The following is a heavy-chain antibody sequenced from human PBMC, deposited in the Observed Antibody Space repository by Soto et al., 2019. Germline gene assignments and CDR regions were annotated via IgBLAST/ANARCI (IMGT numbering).Heavy chain of an antibody. Sequence: QVQLVQSGAEVKKPGSSVKVSCKASGGTFSTHAISWVRQAPGQGLEGLGGIIPTLGTPNYAQKFQGRVTVTADEYTRTAYMELSRLTSEDTAVYYCARAAFRSGYYGYYYGMDVWGQGTAVNV. CDR2: IIPTLGTP. J-gene: IGHJ6*02. CDR1: GGTFSTHA. D-gene: IGHD3-3*01. V-gene: IGHV1-69*01. CDR3: ARAAFRSGYYGYYYGMDV.